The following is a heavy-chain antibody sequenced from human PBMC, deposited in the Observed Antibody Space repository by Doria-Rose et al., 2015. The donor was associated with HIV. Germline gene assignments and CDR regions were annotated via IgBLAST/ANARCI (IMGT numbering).Heavy chain of an antibody. J-gene: IGHJ3*02. CDR2: IWYDGSNR. V-gene: IGHV3-33*06. Sequence: GKGLEWVAVIWYDGSNRYYADSVKGRFAISRDNSKNTLYLQMNRLRAEDTAVYYCAKDLYSSSWTNDAFDIWGQGTMVTVSS. D-gene: IGHD6-13*01. CDR3: AKDLYSSSWTNDAFDI.